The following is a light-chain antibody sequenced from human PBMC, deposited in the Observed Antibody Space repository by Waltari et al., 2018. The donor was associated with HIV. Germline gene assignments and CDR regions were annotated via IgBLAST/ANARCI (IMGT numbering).Light chain of an antibody. CDR1: SSDVGDYNY. CDR3: CSYADDYTWV. V-gene: IGLV2-11*01. CDR2: DVN. Sequence: QSALTQPRSVSGSPGQSVTISCTGTSSDVGDYNYVSWYQQHPGKAPKLMIFDVNKRPSGVPDRFSGSKSGNTASLTISGLQAGDEADYYCCSYADDYTWVFGGGTKLTVL. J-gene: IGLJ3*02.